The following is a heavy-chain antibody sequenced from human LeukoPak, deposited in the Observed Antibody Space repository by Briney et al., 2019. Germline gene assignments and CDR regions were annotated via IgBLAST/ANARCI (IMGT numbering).Heavy chain of an antibody. V-gene: IGHV3-7*01. Sequence: PGGSLRLSCAASGFTFSSYWMSWVRQAPGKGLEWVANIKQDGSEKYYVDSVKGRFTISRDNAKNSLYLQMNSPRAEDTAVYYCARMGVNYVWGSYRWSPPGYWGQGTLVTVSS. D-gene: IGHD3-16*02. J-gene: IGHJ4*02. CDR2: IKQDGSEK. CDR3: ARMGVNYVWGSYRWSPPGY. CDR1: GFTFSSYW.